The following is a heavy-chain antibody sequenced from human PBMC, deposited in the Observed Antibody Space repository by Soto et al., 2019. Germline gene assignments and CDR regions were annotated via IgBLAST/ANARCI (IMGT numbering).Heavy chain of an antibody. V-gene: IGHV2-5*02. CDR2: IYWDDDK. CDR1: GFSLSTSGVG. Sequence: QITLKESGPTLVKPTQTLTLTCTFSGFSLSTSGVGVGWIHQPPGKALEWLALIYWDDDKRYSPSLKSRLTITKDTSKNQVVLTMTTMYPVDTATYCCAHSRCGGDCYSTLSSWWVQRTMVTDST. D-gene: IGHD2-21*02. CDR3: AHSRCGGDCYSTLSSW. J-gene: IGHJ4*02.